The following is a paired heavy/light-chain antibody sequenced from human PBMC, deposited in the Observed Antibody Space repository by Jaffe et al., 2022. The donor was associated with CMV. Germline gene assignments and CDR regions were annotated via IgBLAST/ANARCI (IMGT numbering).Light chain of an antibody. CDR1: QSISSY. V-gene: IGKV1-39*01. CDR3: QQSYSTPPTLT. Sequence: DIQMTQSPSSLSASVGDRVTITCRASQSISSYLNWYQQKPGKAPKLLIYAASSLQSGVPSRFSGSGSGTDFTLTISSLQPEDFATYYCQQSYSTPPTLTFGGGTKVEIK. J-gene: IGKJ4*01. CDR2: AAS.
Heavy chain of an antibody. CDR3: ARGNKLGGKLRFLEWSTLNWFDP. D-gene: IGHD3-3*01. CDR2: ISSSGSTI. Sequence: EVQLVESGGGLVQPGGSLRLSCAASGFTFSSYEMNWVRQAPGKGLEWVSYISSSGSTIYYADSVKGRFTISRDNAKNSLYLQMNSLRAEDTAVYYCARGNKLGGKLRFLEWSTLNWFDPWGQGTLVTVSS. CDR1: GFTFSSYE. J-gene: IGHJ5*02. V-gene: IGHV3-48*03.